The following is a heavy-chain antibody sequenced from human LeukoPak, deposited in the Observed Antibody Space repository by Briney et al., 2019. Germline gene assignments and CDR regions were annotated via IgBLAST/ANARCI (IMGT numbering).Heavy chain of an antibody. V-gene: IGHV3-7*01. CDR1: GFTFSSYW. Sequence: GGSLRLSCAASGFTFSSYWMSWVRQAPGKGLQWVANIKTDGSEKYYVDSVKGRFTISRDNAKNSLYLQMNSLRAEDTAVYYCATYSSLNRREFQYWGQGTLLTVSS. D-gene: IGHD3-22*01. J-gene: IGHJ1*01. CDR3: ATYSSLNRREFQY. CDR2: IKTDGSEK.